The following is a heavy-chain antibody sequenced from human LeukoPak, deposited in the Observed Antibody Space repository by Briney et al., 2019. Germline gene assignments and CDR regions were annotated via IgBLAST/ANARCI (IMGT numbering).Heavy chain of an antibody. D-gene: IGHD3-10*01. CDR1: GGSLSGYS. J-gene: IGHJ5*02. V-gene: IGHV4-34*01. CDR3: ARVYVTVVRGSWFDP. CDR2: INYSGST. Sequence: SETLSLTCAIYGGSLSGYSWTWIRQPPGKGLEWIGEINYSGSTNYNASLTRRVTISADTSQNQFSLRLNSVTAADTAVYYCARVYVTVVRGSWFDPWGQGTLVTVSS.